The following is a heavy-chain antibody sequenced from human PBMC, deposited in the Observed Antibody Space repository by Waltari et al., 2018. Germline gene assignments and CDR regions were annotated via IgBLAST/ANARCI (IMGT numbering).Heavy chain of an antibody. D-gene: IGHD4-17*01. V-gene: IGHV3-74*01. CDR2: IKRDGSIT. CDR3: ARDGERGGDYDY. Sequence: EVQLVASGGGLVQPGGSLRLSCGALVFTCSKPWVHWVRPVPGKGLVWVSRIKRDGSITGYADFAKGRFTISRDNAKNTVDLQMNSLGPEDTAVYYCARDGERGGDYDYWGQGTLVTVSS. CDR1: VFTCSKPW. J-gene: IGHJ4*02.